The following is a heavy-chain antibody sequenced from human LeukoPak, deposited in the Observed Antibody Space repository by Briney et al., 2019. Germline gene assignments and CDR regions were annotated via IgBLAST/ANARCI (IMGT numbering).Heavy chain of an antibody. D-gene: IGHD6-19*01. V-gene: IGHV4-61*02. CDR1: GGSISSGSYY. Sequence: SQTLSLTCTVSGGSISSGSYYWSWIRQPAGKGLEWIGRIYTSGSTNYNPSLKSRVTISVDTSKYQFSLKLSSVTAADTAVYYCASGIAVAAHWGQGTLVTVSS. J-gene: IGHJ4*02. CDR3: ASGIAVAAH. CDR2: IYTSGST.